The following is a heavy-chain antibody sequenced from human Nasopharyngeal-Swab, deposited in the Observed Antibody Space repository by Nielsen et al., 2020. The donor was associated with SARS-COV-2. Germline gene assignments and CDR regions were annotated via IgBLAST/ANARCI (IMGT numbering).Heavy chain of an antibody. Sequence: ASVKVSCKASGYTFTSYAMHWVRQAPGQRLEWMGWINAGNGNTKYSQKFQGRVIITRDTSASTAYMELSSLRSEDTAVYYCASCSGGSCDYYYYGMDVWGQGTTVTVSS. J-gene: IGHJ6*02. CDR2: INAGNGNT. CDR1: GYTFTSYA. D-gene: IGHD2-15*01. CDR3: ASCSGGSCDYYYYGMDV. V-gene: IGHV1-3*01.